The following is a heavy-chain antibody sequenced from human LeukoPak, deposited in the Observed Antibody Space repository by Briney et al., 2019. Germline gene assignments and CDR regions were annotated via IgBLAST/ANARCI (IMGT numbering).Heavy chain of an antibody. CDR3: ARSSRELRGYAPWELMPPFDY. D-gene: IGHD4-23*01. CDR2: IYSGGNT. J-gene: IGHJ4*02. CDR1: GFTASSNY. Sequence: GGSLRLSCAASGFTASSNYMSWVRQAPGKVLEWVSAIYSGGNTYYADSVKGRFSISRDNSKNTMYLQMNSLRAEDTAVYYCARSSRELRGYAPWELMPPFDYWGQGTLVTVSS. V-gene: IGHV3-66*01.